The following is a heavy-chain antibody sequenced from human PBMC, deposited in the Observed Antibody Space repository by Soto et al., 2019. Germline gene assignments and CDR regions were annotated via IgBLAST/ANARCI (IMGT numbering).Heavy chain of an antibody. CDR1: GFTVSSNY. CDR2: IYSGGST. J-gene: IGHJ4*02. V-gene: IGHV3-53*01. Sequence: GGSLRLSCAASGFTVSSNYMSWVRQAPGKGLEWVSVIYSGGSTYYADSVKGRFTISRDNSKNTLYLQMNSLRAEDAAVYYCARGPIAAAGVYGGQGTLVPVSS. CDR3: ARGPIAAAGVY. D-gene: IGHD6-13*01.